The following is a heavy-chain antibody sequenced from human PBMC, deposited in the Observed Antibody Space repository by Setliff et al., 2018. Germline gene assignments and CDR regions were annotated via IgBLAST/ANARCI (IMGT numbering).Heavy chain of an antibody. D-gene: IGHD6-13*01. V-gene: IGHV3-48*01. CDR3: AKGRGSAWFRILDY. CDR1: GFSFSNYG. Sequence: GGSLRLSCVVSGFSFSNYGMTWVRQAPGKGLEWISYISTSSGTRYYADSVKGRFTISRDNSKNILFLQMNSLRAEDTAVYYCAKGRGSAWFRILDYWGQGTLVTVSS. CDR2: ISTSSGTR. J-gene: IGHJ4*02.